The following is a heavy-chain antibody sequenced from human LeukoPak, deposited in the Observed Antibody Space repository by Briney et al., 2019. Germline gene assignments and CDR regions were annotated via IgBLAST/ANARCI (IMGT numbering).Heavy chain of an antibody. Sequence: GGSLRLSCAASGFTFSSYWMHWVRQAPGKGLVWVSRINSDGSSTSNADSVKGRFTISRDNAKNTLYLQMNSLRAEDTAVYYCARVLAGEAYFDYWGQGTLVTVSS. V-gene: IGHV3-74*01. CDR2: INSDGSST. CDR1: GFTFSSYW. J-gene: IGHJ4*02. D-gene: IGHD6-19*01. CDR3: ARVLAGEAYFDY.